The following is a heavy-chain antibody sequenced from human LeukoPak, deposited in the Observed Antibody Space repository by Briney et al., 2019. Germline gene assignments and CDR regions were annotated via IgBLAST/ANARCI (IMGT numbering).Heavy chain of an antibody. D-gene: IGHD1/OR15-1a*01. Sequence: GGSLRLSCAVSGFTVSSGYLSWVRQPPGQGLDLVSVMYIGGSTYYADSVKGRFTISKDNSKNTLYLQMNSLRAEDTAVYYCAKTFYAEQFDYWGQGTLVTVSS. V-gene: IGHV3-66*02. CDR2: MYIGGST. CDR1: GFTVSSGY. J-gene: IGHJ4*02. CDR3: AKTFYAEQFDY.